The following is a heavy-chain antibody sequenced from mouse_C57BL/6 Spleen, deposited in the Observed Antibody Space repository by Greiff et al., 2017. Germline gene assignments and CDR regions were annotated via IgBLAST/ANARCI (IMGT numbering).Heavy chain of an antibody. J-gene: IGHJ3*01. Sequence: QVQLQQPGAELVKPGASVKMSCKASGYTFTSYWITWVKQRPGLGLEWIGDIYPGSGSTNYNEKFKSKATLTVDTSSSTAYMQLSSLTSEDSAVSYCSRYYDYDVAWFAYWGQGTLVTVSA. CDR3: SRYYDYDVAWFAY. CDR2: IYPGSGST. CDR1: GYTFTSYW. D-gene: IGHD2-4*01. V-gene: IGHV1-55*01.